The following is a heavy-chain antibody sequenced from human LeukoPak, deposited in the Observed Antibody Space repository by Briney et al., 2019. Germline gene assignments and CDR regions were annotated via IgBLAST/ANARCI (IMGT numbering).Heavy chain of an antibody. CDR1: GFTFSSYG. J-gene: IGHJ6*03. V-gene: IGHV3-30*02. CDR2: IRYDGSNK. CDR3: AKWTFGDMDV. D-gene: IGHD3-10*01. Sequence: PGGSLTLSCAASGFTFSSYGMHWLRPAPGRGLEWVAFIRYDGSNKYYADSVKGRFTISRDNSKNTLYLQMNSLRAEDTAVYYCAKWTFGDMDVWGKGTTVTVSS.